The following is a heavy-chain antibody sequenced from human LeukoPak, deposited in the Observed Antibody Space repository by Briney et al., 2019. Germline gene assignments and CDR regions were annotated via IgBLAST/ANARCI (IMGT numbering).Heavy chain of an antibody. D-gene: IGHD2-2*01. V-gene: IGHV3-30*02. CDR3: AKDAEVYCSSTSRLSDY. Sequence: GGSLRLSCAASGFTFSPFGVHWVRQAPGKGLKWVAFIRYDGSTKHYADSVKGRFTISRDNSKNTLYLQMNSLRAEDTAVYYCAKDAEVYCSSTSRLSDYWGQGTLVTVSS. J-gene: IGHJ4*02. CDR2: IRYDGSTK. CDR1: GFTFSPFG.